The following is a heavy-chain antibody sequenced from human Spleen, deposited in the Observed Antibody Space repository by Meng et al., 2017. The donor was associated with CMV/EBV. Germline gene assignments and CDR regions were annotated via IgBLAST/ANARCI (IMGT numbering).Heavy chain of an antibody. V-gene: IGHV3-30*04. Sequence: GGSLRLSCAASGFTFSSYAMHWVRQAPGKGLEWGVVISYDGSNKYYADSVKGRFTISRDNSKNTLYLQMNSLRAEDTAVYYCARGFSATGFDYWGQGTLVTVSS. CDR1: GFTFSSYA. CDR3: ARGFSATGFDY. D-gene: IGHD1-14*01. CDR2: ISYDGSNK. J-gene: IGHJ4*02.